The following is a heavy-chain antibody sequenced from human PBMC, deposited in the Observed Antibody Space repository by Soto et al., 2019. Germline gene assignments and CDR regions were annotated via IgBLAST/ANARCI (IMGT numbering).Heavy chain of an antibody. V-gene: IGHV1-18*01. D-gene: IGHD1-1*01. CDR3: ARDFTGWPPAGLDS. CDR1: GYTFTSYA. CDR2: ISAYNGNT. Sequence: ASVKVSCKASGYTFTSYAISWVRQAPGQGLEWVGWISAYNGNTNYAQNFRGRVTMTTDASTRTVYMELRSLTYDDTAIYYCARDFTGWPPAGLDSWGKGTQVTVSS. J-gene: IGHJ4*02.